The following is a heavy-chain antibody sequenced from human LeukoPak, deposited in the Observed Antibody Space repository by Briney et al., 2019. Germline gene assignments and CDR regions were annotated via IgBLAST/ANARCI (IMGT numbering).Heavy chain of an antibody. D-gene: IGHD6-13*01. CDR3: ARGERSSPMDP. J-gene: IGHJ5*02. CDR2: IYYSGST. Sequence: SQTLSLTCTVSGGSISSGGYYWSWIPQHPGKGLAWIGYIYYSGSTYYNPSLKSRVTISVDTSKNQFSLKLSSVTAADTAVYYCARGERSSPMDPWGQGTLVTVSS. V-gene: IGHV4-31*03. CDR1: GGSISSGGYY.